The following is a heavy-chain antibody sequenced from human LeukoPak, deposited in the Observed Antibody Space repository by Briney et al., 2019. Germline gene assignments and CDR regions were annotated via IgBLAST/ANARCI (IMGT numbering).Heavy chain of an antibody. CDR3: AKGYNYGSWRVDY. J-gene: IGHJ4*02. CDR1: GYTFTSYA. CDR2: INAGNGNT. D-gene: IGHD3-10*01. Sequence: AASVKVSCKASGYTFTSYAMHWVRQAPGQRLEWMGWINAGNGNTKYSQKFQGRVTITRDTSASTVYMELSSLTSEDTAVYYCAKGYNYGSWRVDYWGQGTLVTVSS. V-gene: IGHV1-3*01.